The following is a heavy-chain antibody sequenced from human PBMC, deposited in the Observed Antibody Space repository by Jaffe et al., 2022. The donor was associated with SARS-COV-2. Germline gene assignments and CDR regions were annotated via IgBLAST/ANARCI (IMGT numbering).Heavy chain of an antibody. V-gene: IGHV3-74*01. CDR2: IKTDGRST. Sequence: EVQLVESGGGLVQPGGSLRLSCAASGFTFSSYWMHWVRQAPGKGLMWVSRIKTDGRSTEYADPVKGRFTVSRDNAKNTLYLQMDSLRAEDTAVYYCARDFSSGAYSDYWGQGTLVTVSS. CDR1: GFTFSSYW. J-gene: IGHJ4*02. CDR3: ARDFSSGAYSDY. D-gene: IGHD3-3*01.